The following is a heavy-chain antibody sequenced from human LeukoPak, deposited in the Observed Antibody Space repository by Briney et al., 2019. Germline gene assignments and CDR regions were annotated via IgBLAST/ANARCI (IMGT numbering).Heavy chain of an antibody. Sequence: GGSLRLSCAASGFTFSYYWMSWVRQAPGKGLEWVANIKHDGSEKYYVDSVKGRFTISRDNAKNSLYLQMNSLRAEDTAVYYCARDPTTMIVVGGWFDPWGQGTLVTVSS. J-gene: IGHJ5*02. V-gene: IGHV3-7*01. CDR2: IKHDGSEK. CDR3: ARDPTTMIVVGGWFDP. D-gene: IGHD3-22*01. CDR1: GFTFSYYW.